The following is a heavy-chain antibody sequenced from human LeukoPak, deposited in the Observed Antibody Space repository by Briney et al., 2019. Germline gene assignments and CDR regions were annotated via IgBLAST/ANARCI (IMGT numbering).Heavy chain of an antibody. Sequence: ESGPTLVNPTQTLTLTCTFSGFSLSTSGMCASWIRQPPGKALEWLARIDWDDDKYYSTSLKIRLTISKDTSKNQVVLTMTNMDPVDTATYYCARMDYGDYTSYYFDYWGQGTLVTVSS. D-gene: IGHD4-17*01. CDR3: ARMDYGDYTSYYFDY. CDR2: IDWDDDK. CDR1: GFSLSTSGMC. J-gene: IGHJ4*02. V-gene: IGHV2-70*11.